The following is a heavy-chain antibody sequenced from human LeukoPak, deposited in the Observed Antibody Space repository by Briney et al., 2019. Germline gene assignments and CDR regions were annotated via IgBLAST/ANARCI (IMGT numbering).Heavy chain of an antibody. CDR2: ISSSGSTI. J-gene: IGHJ6*03. Sequence: RGSLRLSCAASGFTFSSYEMNWVRQAPGKGLEWVSYISSSGSTIYYADSVKGRFTISRDNAKNSLYLQMNSLRAEDTAVYFCAKGTSGIIAGGHDYYMDVWGKGTTVTISS. CDR3: AKGTSGIIAGGHDYYMDV. CDR1: GFTFSSYE. V-gene: IGHV3-48*03. D-gene: IGHD6-13*01.